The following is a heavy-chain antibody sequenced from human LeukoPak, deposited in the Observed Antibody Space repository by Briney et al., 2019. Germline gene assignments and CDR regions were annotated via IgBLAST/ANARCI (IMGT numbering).Heavy chain of an antibody. J-gene: IGHJ4*02. CDR1: GGTFSSYA. D-gene: IGHD3-22*01. Sequence: SVKVSCKASGGTFSSYAISWVRQAPGQGLEWMGRIIPILGIANYAQKFQGRDTITADKSTSAAYMELSSLRSEDTAVYYCARDLEIEYYYDSSGYLDYWGQGTLVTVSS. CDR3: ARDLEIEYYYDSSGYLDY. V-gene: IGHV1-69*04. CDR2: IIPILGIA.